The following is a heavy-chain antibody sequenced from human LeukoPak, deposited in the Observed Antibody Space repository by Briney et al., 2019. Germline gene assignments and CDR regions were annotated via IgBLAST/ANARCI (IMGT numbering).Heavy chain of an antibody. CDR2: ISPSGDIT. CDR3: AKDDAWLRFGE. J-gene: IGHJ4*02. V-gene: IGHV3-23*01. CDR1: GFTFSTYS. Sequence: GGSLRLSCAASGFTFSTYSMDWVRQAPGKGLERVSGISPSGDITYYADSVKGRFTISRDNSKNTLYLEVISLTAEDTAVYYCAKDDAWLRFGEWSQGTLVTVSS. D-gene: IGHD3-10*01.